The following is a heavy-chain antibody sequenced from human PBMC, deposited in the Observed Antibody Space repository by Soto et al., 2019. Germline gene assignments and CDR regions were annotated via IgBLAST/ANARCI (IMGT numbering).Heavy chain of an antibody. CDR3: ASFPMAVVAATRRSRGYYGMDV. D-gene: IGHD2-15*01. CDR2: IIPILGIA. CDR1: GGTFSSYT. J-gene: IGHJ6*02. V-gene: IGHV1-69*02. Sequence: ASVKVSCKASGGTFSSYTISWVRQAPGQGLEWMGRIIPILGIANYAQKFQGRVTITADKSTSTAYMELSSLRSEDTAVYYCASFPMAVVAATRRSRGYYGMDVWGQGTTVTVSS.